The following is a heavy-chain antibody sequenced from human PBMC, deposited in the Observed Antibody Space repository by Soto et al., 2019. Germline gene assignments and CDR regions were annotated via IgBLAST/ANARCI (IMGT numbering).Heavy chain of an antibody. CDR2: ISAYNGNT. J-gene: IGHJ5*02. Sequence: ASVKVSCKASGYTFTSYGISWVRQAPGQGLEWMGWISAYNGNTNYAQKLQGRVTMTTDTSTSTAYMELRSLRSDDTAVYYCAREGIAVAGFIIPYNWFDPWGQGTLVTVSS. D-gene: IGHD6-19*01. CDR3: AREGIAVAGFIIPYNWFDP. V-gene: IGHV1-18*01. CDR1: GYTFTSYG.